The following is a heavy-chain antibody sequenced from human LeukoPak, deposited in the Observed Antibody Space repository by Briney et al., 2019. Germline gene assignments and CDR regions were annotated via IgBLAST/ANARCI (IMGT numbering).Heavy chain of an antibody. CDR1: GYTFTSYG. D-gene: IGHD6-19*01. J-gene: IGHJ1*01. CDR3: ARDSSGWYPTASFQH. V-gene: IGHV1-18*01. CDR2: ISAYNGNT. Sequence: AASVTVSCKASGYTFTSYGISWVRQAPGQGLEWMGWISAYNGNTNYAQKLQGRVTMTTDTSTSTAYMELRSLRSDDTAVYYCARDSSGWYPTASFQHWGRGTLVTVSS.